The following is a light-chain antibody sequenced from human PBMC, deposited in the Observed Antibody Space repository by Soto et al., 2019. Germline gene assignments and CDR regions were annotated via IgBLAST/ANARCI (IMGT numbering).Light chain of an antibody. J-gene: IGKJ1*01. CDR1: QSVSSSY. CDR2: GAS. Sequence: ELVLTQSPGTLSLSPGERATLSCRASQSVSSSYLAWYQQKPGQAPRLLIYGASSRATGIPDRFSGGGSGTDFTLTISRLEPEDFAVYYCQQCGSSPWTFGQGTKVDI. V-gene: IGKV3-20*01. CDR3: QQCGSSPWT.